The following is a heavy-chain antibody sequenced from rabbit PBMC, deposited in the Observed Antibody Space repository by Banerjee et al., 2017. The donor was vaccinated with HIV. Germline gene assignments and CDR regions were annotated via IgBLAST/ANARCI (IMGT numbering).Heavy chain of an antibody. D-gene: IGHD4-2*01. V-gene: IGHV1S45*01. Sequence: QEQLVESGGGLVKPEGSLTLTCTASGFSFSSSSAYMCWVRQAPGKGLELIACIYGSSGSTAYASWAKGRFTISKTSSTTVTLQMTSLTAADTATYFCARESSYATYDGIVYGFNLWGPGTLVTVS. CDR3: ARESSYATYDGIVYGFNL. J-gene: IGHJ4*01. CDR2: IYGSSGST. CDR1: GFSFSSSSAY.